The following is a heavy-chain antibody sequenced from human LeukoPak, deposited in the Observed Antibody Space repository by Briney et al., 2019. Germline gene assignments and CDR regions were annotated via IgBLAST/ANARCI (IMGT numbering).Heavy chain of an antibody. V-gene: IGHV4-59*01. CDR1: GDSISRYY. CDR2: SYYSGST. Sequence: PSETLSLTCSVSGDSISRYYWSGIPQPPGKALEGIGYSYYSGSTNYNPSLKSPLPISVDTSNNQFPLKLSSVTAADTAVYYCARDRWDGYNSYYYYYGMDVWGQGTTVTVSS. CDR3: ARDRWDGYNSYYYYYGMDV. D-gene: IGHD5-24*01. J-gene: IGHJ6*02.